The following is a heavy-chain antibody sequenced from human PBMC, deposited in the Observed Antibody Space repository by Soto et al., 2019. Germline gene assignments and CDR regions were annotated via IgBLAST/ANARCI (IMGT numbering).Heavy chain of an antibody. V-gene: IGHV3-21*01. CDR3: ERGRPTGYSYYGMDV. Sequence: GCLRIPCTASGCTFNSYSMNWVRQAPGKGLEWVSSISSSSTFIYDADSVKGRFSISRDNAKNSLFLQMNSLRAEDTAVYFCERGRPTGYSYYGMDVWGQGTKVTVSS. CDR2: ISSSSTFI. D-gene: IGHD1-1*01. CDR1: GCTFNSYS. J-gene: IGHJ6*02.